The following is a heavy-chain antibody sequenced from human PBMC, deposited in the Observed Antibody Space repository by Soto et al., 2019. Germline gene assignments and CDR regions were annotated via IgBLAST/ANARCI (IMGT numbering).Heavy chain of an antibody. CDR3: ARQKNEKALAGPFDS. V-gene: IGHV5-10-1*01. J-gene: IGHJ4*02. D-gene: IGHD6-19*01. Sequence: GESLKISCKGSGDSFTNYWISWVRQMPGKGLEWMGRIDPSDSYTNYSPSFQGHVTISADKSISTAYLQWTSLKASDTAMYYCARQKNEKALAGPFDSWGKGTLVTVS. CDR2: IDPSDSYT. CDR1: GDSFTNYW.